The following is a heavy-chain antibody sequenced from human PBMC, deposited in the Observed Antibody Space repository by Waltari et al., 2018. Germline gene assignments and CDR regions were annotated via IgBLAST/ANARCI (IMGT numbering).Heavy chain of an antibody. Sequence: QVQLQESGPGLVKPSQTLSLTCTVSGGSISSGSYYWSWIRQPAGKGLEWIGRIYTRGSTNYNPSLKSRVTISVDTSKNQFSLKLSSVTAADTAVYYCASSYSSSWYPFDYWGQGTLVTVSS. J-gene: IGHJ4*02. CDR2: IYTRGST. CDR1: GGSISSGSYY. D-gene: IGHD6-13*01. CDR3: ASSYSSSWYPFDY. V-gene: IGHV4-61*02.